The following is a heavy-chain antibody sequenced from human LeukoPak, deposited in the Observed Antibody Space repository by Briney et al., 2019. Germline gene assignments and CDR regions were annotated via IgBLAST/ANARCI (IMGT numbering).Heavy chain of an antibody. D-gene: IGHD3-10*02. J-gene: IGHJ6*04. CDR1: GFTFSSYE. CDR2: ISSSGSTI. CDR3: AELGITMIGGV. V-gene: IGHV3-48*03. Sequence: GGSLRLSCAASGFTFSSYEMNAVREAPGGGLEWGSYISSSGSTIYYAASVKGRFTISSDTAKNSLHLKINRMRAEDTAVYYCAELGITMIGGVWGKGTTVTISS.